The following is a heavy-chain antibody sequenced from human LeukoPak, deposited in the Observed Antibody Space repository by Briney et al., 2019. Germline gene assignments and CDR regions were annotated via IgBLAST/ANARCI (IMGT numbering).Heavy chain of an antibody. CDR1: GGSISSYY. CDR3: ARVEEGYGSGRRENYYYYYMDV. CDR2: IHYTGST. D-gene: IGHD3-10*01. Sequence: KPSETLSLTCSVSGGSISSYYWSWIRQPPRKGLEWIGYIHYTGSTNYNPSLKSRVTISVDTSKNQFSLKLSSVTAADTAVYYCARVEEGYGSGRRENYYYYYMDVWGKGTTVTISS. J-gene: IGHJ6*03. V-gene: IGHV4-59*01.